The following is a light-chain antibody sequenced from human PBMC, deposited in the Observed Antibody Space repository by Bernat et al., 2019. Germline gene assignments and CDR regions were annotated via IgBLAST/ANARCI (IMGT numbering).Light chain of an antibody. J-gene: IGLJ2*01. Sequence: QSALTQPASASGSPGQSITISCTGTSSDVGGYDYVSWYQQHPGKAPKLMIYDVSNRPSGVSNRFSGSKSGNTASLTISGLQAEDEADYFCSSYTNSGTLVFGGGTKLTVL. CDR3: SSYTNSGTLV. CDR2: DVS. CDR1: SSDVGGYDY. V-gene: IGLV2-14*03.